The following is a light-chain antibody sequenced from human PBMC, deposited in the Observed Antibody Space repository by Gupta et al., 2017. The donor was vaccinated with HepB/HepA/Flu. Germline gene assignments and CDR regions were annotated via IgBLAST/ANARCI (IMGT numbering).Light chain of an antibody. CDR1: SSNIGNNY. J-gene: IGLJ2*01. Sequence: GQTVTISCPGRSSNIGNNYVSWYQQLPGTAPKLLIYDNDTRPSGIPDRLSGSKSGTSATLGITGLQTGDEADYYCATLDGSLSAVVFGGGTKLTVL. CDR3: ATLDGSLSAVV. V-gene: IGLV1-51*01. CDR2: DND.